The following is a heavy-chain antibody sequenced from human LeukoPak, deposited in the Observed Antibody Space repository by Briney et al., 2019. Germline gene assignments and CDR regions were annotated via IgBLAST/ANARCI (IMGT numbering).Heavy chain of an antibody. D-gene: IGHD2/OR15-2a*01. CDR3: AKDAYGGATFFYYMDV. CDR2: ISWNSGNI. Sequence: GGSLILSCAGSGFTFDDYAMHWVRQTPGKGLEWVSGISWNSGNIAYADFVGGRFTISRDNAKNSLSLQMNSLSDEDTAVYYCAKDAYGGATFFYYMDVWGKGTTVTVSS. CDR1: GFTFDDYA. J-gene: IGHJ6*03. V-gene: IGHV3-9*01.